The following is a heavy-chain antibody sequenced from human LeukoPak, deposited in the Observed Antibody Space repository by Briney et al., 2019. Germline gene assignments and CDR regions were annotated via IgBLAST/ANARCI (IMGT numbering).Heavy chain of an antibody. J-gene: IGHJ6*02. CDR1: GGSISSSNW. CDR2: IYHSGST. CDR3: ARSGYDILTGYHYYGMDV. D-gene: IGHD3-9*01. Sequence: PSETLSLTCAVSGGSISSSNWWSWVRQPPGKGLEWIGEIYHSGSTNYNPSLKSRVTISVDKSKNQFSLKLSSVTAADTAVYYCARSGYDILTGYHYYGMDVWGQGTTVTVSS. V-gene: IGHV4-4*02.